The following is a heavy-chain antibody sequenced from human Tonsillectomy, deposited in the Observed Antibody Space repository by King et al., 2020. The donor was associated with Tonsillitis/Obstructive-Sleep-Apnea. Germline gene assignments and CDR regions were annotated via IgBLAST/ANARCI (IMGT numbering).Heavy chain of an antibody. V-gene: IGHV4-34*01. CDR3: ARGMEQDFWSGNYSDAFDI. J-gene: IGHJ3*02. D-gene: IGHD3-3*01. Sequence: QVQLQQWGAGLLKPSETLSLSCAVYGGSFSTYYWSWIRQPPEKGLEWIGELNHSGNANYNPSLKSRVTISVDTSKNQFSLRLNSVTAADTAVYYCARGMEQDFWSGNYSDAFDIWGQGTMVTVSS. CDR1: GGSFSTYY. CDR2: LNHSGNA.